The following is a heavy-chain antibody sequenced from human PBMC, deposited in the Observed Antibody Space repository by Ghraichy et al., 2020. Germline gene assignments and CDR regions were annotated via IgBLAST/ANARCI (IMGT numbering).Heavy chain of an antibody. CDR2: IIPIFGTA. V-gene: IGHV1-69*13. Sequence: SVKVSCKASGGTFSSYDISWVRQAPGQGLEWKGGIIPIFGTANYAQKFQGRVTITADESTSTAYMELSSLRSEDTAVYYCARGYSSSTAPYYYYYMDVWGKGTTVTVSS. CDR1: GGTFSSYD. J-gene: IGHJ6*03. CDR3: ARGYSSSTAPYYYYYMDV. D-gene: IGHD6-6*01.